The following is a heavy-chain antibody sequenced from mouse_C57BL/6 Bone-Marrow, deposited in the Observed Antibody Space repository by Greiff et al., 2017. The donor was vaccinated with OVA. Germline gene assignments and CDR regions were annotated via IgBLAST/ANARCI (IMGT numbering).Heavy chain of an antibody. D-gene: IGHD2-5*01. CDR1: GYTFTSYG. CDR2: IYPRSGNP. CDR3: ARRGYSNYEIAY. Sequence: QVQLQQSGAELARPGASVKLSCKASGYTFTSYGISWVKQRTGQGLEWIGEIYPRSGNPYYNEKFKGKATLTADKSSSTAYMELRSLTSEDSAVYFCARRGYSNYEIAYWGQGTLVTVSA. V-gene: IGHV1-81*01. J-gene: IGHJ3*01.